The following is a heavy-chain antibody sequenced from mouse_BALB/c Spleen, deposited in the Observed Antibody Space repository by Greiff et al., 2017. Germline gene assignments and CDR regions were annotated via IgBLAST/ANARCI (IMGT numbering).Heavy chain of an antibody. J-gene: IGHJ4*01. Sequence: VQLQQSGAELVRSGASVKLSCTASGFNIKDYYMHWVKQRPEQGLEWIGWIDPENGDTEYAPKFQGKATMTADTSSNTAYLQLSSLTSEDTAVYYCLYGNSYAMDYWGQGTSVTVSS. CDR3: LYGNSYAMDY. D-gene: IGHD2-1*01. V-gene: IGHV14-4*02. CDR1: GFNIKDYY. CDR2: IDPENGDT.